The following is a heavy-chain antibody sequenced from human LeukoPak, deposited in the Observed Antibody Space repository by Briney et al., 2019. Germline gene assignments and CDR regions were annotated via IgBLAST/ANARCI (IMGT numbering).Heavy chain of an antibody. CDR1: GYTFTGYY. D-gene: IGHD2-8*01. CDR3: AREGDIVLMSAFDI. Sequence: PGASVKVSCKASGYTFTGYYMHWVRQAPGQGLEWMGWINPNSGGTNYAQNFQGRVTMTRDTSISTAYMELSRLRSDDTAVYYCAREGDIVLMSAFDIWGQGTMVTVSS. V-gene: IGHV1-2*02. CDR2: INPNSGGT. J-gene: IGHJ3*02.